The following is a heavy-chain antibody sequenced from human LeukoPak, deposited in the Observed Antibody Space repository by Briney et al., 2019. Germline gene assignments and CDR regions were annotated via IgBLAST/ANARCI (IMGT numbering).Heavy chain of an antibody. CDR3: ARWSNGYGIATYYFDF. V-gene: IGHV5-51*01. CDR2: IYPGDSDT. D-gene: IGHD3-22*01. Sequence: GESLKISCKGSGYSFTNYWIGWVRQMPGKGLEWMGVIYPGDSDTRYSPSFQGQVTISADKSISTAYLQWSSLKASDTAMYYCARWSNGYGIATYYFDFWGQGTLVTVSS. CDR1: GYSFTNYW. J-gene: IGHJ4*02.